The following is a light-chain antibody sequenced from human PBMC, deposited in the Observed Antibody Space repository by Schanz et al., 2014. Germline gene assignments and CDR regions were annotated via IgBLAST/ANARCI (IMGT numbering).Light chain of an antibody. Sequence: EVVLTQSPATLSLSPGERATLSCRASQSVGNSLAWYQHKPGQAPRLLIYDASNRATGIPARFSGSGSGTDFTLTISSLEPEDFAVYYCQQRSNWPPYTFGQGTKLEIK. CDR2: DAS. CDR3: QQRSNWPPYT. CDR1: QSVGNS. V-gene: IGKV3-11*01. J-gene: IGKJ2*01.